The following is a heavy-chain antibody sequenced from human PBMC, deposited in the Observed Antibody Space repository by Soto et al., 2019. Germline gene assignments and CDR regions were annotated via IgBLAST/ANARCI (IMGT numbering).Heavy chain of an antibody. V-gene: IGHV2-5*02. CDR2: IYWDDDK. CDR3: VHRDLEYSSSSPFDY. D-gene: IGHD6-6*01. J-gene: IGHJ4*02. CDR1: GFSLTTPEVG. Sequence: QITLKESGPPVVKPTQTLTLTCTFSGFSLTTPEVGVGWIRQPPGKALEWLALIYWDDDKRYSPSLESRLTITKDTSKNQVVLRMTSMDPVDTATYYCVHRDLEYSSSSPFDYWGQGTLVTVSS.